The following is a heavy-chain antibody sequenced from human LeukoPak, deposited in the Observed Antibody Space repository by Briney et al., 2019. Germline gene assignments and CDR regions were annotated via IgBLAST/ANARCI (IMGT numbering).Heavy chain of an antibody. CDR1: GFTLSSYS. D-gene: IGHD2-15*01. Sequence: GGSLRLSCAASGFTLSSYSMNWVRQAPGKGLEGGSSISTSSSYIYYADSVKGRFTISRDNAKNSLYLQMNSLRAEDTAVYSCAKAHLYCSGGSCYSDYWGQGTLVTVSS. CDR2: ISTSSSYI. V-gene: IGHV3-21*01. CDR3: AKAHLYCSGGSCYSDY. J-gene: IGHJ4*02.